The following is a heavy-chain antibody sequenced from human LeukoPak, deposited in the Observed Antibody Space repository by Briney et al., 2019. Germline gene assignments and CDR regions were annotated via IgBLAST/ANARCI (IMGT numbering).Heavy chain of an antibody. CDR2: IIPIFGTA. D-gene: IGHD2-21*02. CDR3: ASQSYCGGDCPYDY. V-gene: IGHV1-69*13. Sequence: ASVKVSCKASGGTFSSYAISWVRQAPGQGLEWMGGIIPIFGTANYAQKFQGRVTITADESTSTAYMELSSLRSEDTAVYYCASQSYCGGDCPYDYWGQGTLVTVSS. CDR1: GGTFSSYA. J-gene: IGHJ4*02.